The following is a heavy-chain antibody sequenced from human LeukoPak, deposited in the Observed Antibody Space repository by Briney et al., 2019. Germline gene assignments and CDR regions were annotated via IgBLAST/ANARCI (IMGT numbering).Heavy chain of an antibody. D-gene: IGHD3-10*01. Sequence: SETLSLTCTVSGDSINSNRYYWGCIPQPPGKGLEWIGRIYYSGSTYYNSALKRRATISVDTTKNQIPLKLSSLTAADTALYYCARDRLLWFGELDYWGQGTLVIVSS. J-gene: IGHJ4*02. V-gene: IGHV4-39*06. CDR2: IYYSGST. CDR1: GDSINSNRYY. CDR3: ARDRLLWFGELDY.